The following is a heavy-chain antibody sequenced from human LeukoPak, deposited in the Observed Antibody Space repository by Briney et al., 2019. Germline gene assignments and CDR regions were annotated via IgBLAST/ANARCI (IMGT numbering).Heavy chain of an antibody. CDR2: ITNSGSGK. CDR1: GFTFSTYG. D-gene: IGHD3-16*01. Sequence: GGSLRLSCAASGFTFSTYGMHWVRQAPGKGLEWVSYITNSGSGKYYADSVKGRFTISRDNAKNSLYLQMNSLSAEDTAVYYCARDAGNYVFDYWGQGTLVTVSS. J-gene: IGHJ4*02. CDR3: ARDAGNYVFDY. V-gene: IGHV3-48*04.